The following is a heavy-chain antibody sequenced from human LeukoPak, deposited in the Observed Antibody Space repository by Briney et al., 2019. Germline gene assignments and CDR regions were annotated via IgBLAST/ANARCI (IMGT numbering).Heavy chain of an antibody. D-gene: IGHD6-25*01. Sequence: GGSLRLSCAASGFTFDDYAMHWVRQAPGKGLEWVSGISWNSGSIGYADSVKGRFTISRDNAKNSLYLQMNSLRAEDTALYYCAKGPYSSGWAEYFQHWGQGTLVTVSS. CDR1: GFTFDDYA. V-gene: IGHV3-9*01. CDR2: ISWNSGSI. CDR3: AKGPYSSGWAEYFQH. J-gene: IGHJ1*01.